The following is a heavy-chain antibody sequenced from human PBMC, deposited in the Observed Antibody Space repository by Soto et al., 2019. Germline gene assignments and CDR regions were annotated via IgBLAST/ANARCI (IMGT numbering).Heavy chain of an antibody. V-gene: IGHV3-30*18. CDR2: ISYDGSNK. D-gene: IGHD3-10*01. CDR3: AKEGGYYGSGSYSVGENYYGMDV. CDR1: GFTFSSYG. Sequence: QVQLVESGGGVVQPGRSLRLSCAASGFTFSSYGMHWVRQAPGKGLEWVAVISYDGSNKYYADSVKGPFTISRDNSKNTLYRQMNSLRAEDAAVYYCAKEGGYYGSGSYSVGENYYGMDVWGQGTTVTVSS. J-gene: IGHJ6*02.